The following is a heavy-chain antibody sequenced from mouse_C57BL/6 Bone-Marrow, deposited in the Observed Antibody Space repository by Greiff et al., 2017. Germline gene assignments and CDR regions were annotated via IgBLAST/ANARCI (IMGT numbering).Heavy chain of an antibody. CDR1: GYTFTSYW. V-gene: IGHV1-59*01. CDR3: ARLEDGSSYVDWFAY. J-gene: IGHJ3*01. CDR2: IDPSDSYT. D-gene: IGHD1-1*01. Sequence: VQLQQPGAELVRPGTSVKLSCKASGYTFTSYWMHWVKQRPGQGLEWIGVIDPSDSYTNYNQKFKGKATLTVDTSSSTAYMQLSSLTSEDSAVYYCARLEDGSSYVDWFAYWGQGTLVTVSA.